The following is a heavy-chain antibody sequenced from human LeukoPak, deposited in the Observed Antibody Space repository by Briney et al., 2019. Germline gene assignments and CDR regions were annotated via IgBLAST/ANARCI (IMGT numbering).Heavy chain of an antibody. Sequence: SETLSLTYTVSGGSISSYYWSWIRQPPGKGLEWSGYIYYSGSTNYNPSLKSRVTISVDTSKNQFSLKLSSVTAADTAVYYCARTTYYYDSSGYYGPFYYYYGMDVWGQGTTVTVSS. CDR3: ARTTYYYDSSGYYGPFYYYYGMDV. CDR2: IYYSGST. V-gene: IGHV4-59*01. D-gene: IGHD3-22*01. J-gene: IGHJ6*02. CDR1: GGSISSYY.